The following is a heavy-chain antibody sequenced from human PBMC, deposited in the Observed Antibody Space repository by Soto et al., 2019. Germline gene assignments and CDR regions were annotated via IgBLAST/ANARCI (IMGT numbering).Heavy chain of an antibody. D-gene: IGHD6-19*01. CDR2: IYWDDDK. CDR1: RFSLSTSEVR. Sequence: SGPTPVNPTQNLTLTCTFSRFSLSTSEVRVGLIRQPPGKALEWLALIYWDDDKRYSPSLKSRLTITKDTSKNQVVLTMTNMDPVDTATYYCAHLPTVAPTAYFDYWGQGTLVTVSS. CDR3: AHLPTVAPTAYFDY. V-gene: IGHV2-5*02. J-gene: IGHJ4*02.